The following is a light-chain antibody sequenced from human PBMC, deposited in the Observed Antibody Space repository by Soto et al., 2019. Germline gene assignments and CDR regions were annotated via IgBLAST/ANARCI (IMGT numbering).Light chain of an antibody. J-gene: IGLJ1*01. Sequence: QSVLTQPASVSGSPGQSITISCTGTSSDVGGYNYVSWYQQHPGKAPKLMIYEVSDRPSGVSSRFSGSKSGNTASLTISGLQAEDEADYYCSSYTSNSAPYVFGTGTKLTVL. V-gene: IGLV2-14*01. CDR3: SSYTSNSAPYV. CDR1: SSDVGGYNY. CDR2: EVS.